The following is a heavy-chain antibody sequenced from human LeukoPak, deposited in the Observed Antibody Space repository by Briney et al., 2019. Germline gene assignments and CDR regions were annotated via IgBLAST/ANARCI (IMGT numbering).Heavy chain of an antibody. CDR2: IIPIFGTA. V-gene: IGHV1-69*13. D-gene: IGHD2-2*01. CDR1: GGTFSSYA. CDR3: ARVSGYCSSTSCHRPVDY. J-gene: IGHJ4*02. Sequence: ASVKVSCKASGGTFSSYAISWVRQAPGQGLEWMGGIIPIFGTANYAQKFQGRVTITADESTSTAYMELSGLRSEDTAVYYCARVSGYCSSTSCHRPVDYWGQGTLVTVSS.